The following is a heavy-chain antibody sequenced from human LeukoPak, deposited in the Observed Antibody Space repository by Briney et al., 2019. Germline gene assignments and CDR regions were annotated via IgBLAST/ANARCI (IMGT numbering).Heavy chain of an antibody. CDR3: AKVLYGSGSYLSY. Sequence: GGSLTLSCAASGFTFSSYAMSWVRQAPGKGLEWVSAISGSGGSTYYADSVKGRFTISRDNSKNTLYLQMNSLRAEDTAVYYCAKVLYGSGSYLSYWGQGTLVTVSS. V-gene: IGHV3-23*01. J-gene: IGHJ4*02. D-gene: IGHD3-10*01. CDR1: GFTFSSYA. CDR2: ISGSGGST.